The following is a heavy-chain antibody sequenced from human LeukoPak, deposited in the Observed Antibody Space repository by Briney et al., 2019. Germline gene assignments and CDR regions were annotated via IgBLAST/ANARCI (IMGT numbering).Heavy chain of an antibody. CDR1: GGSISSSSYY. V-gene: IGHV4-39*01. CDR3: ARLGDKSGIDY. D-gene: IGHD1-1*01. J-gene: IGHJ4*02. CDR2: IYYSGST. Sequence: SETLSLTCTVSGGSISSSSYYWGWIRQPPGKGLEWIGSIYYSGSTYYNPSLKSRVTISVDTSKNQFSLKLSSVTAADTDVYYCARLGDKSGIDYWGQGPLVTVSS.